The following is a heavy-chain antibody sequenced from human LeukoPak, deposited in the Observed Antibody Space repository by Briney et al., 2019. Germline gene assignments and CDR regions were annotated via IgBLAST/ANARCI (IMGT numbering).Heavy chain of an antibody. CDR3: ARDTGAFGGVIVFFPAPLV. CDR2: IGTAGDT. Sequence: PGGSLRLSCAASGFTFSSYDMHWVRQATGKGLEWVSAIGTAGDTYYPGSVKGRFTISRENAKNSLYLQMNSLRAGDTAVYYCARDTGAFGGVIVFFPAPLVWGQGTLVTVSS. V-gene: IGHV3-13*04. J-gene: IGHJ4*02. D-gene: IGHD3-16*02. CDR1: GFTFSSYD.